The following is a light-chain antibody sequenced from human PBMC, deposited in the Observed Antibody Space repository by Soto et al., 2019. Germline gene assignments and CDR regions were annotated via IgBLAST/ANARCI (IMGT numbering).Light chain of an antibody. Sequence: QSVLTQPPSVSAAPGQKVTIACSGSSSNIGNNYVSWYQQLPGTAPKLLMYENDKRPSGISDRFSGSKSGTSATLGITGLQTGDEADYYCGTWDNSLSVVVFGGGTQLTVL. CDR3: GTWDNSLSVVV. J-gene: IGLJ2*01. V-gene: IGLV1-51*02. CDR1: SSNIGNNY. CDR2: END.